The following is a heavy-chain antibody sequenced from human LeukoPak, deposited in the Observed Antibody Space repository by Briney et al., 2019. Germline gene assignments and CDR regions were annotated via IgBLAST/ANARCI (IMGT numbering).Heavy chain of an antibody. Sequence: GGSLRLSCAASEFTFSSYSMNWVRQAPGKGLEWVSYITNSGNSKSYADSVKGRFTISRDNTKNSLYLQMNGLRAEDTAVYYCARTRSSGYLTSDYWGQGILVTVSS. CDR3: ARTRSSGYLTSDY. D-gene: IGHD3-22*01. V-gene: IGHV3-48*01. CDR1: EFTFSSYS. CDR2: ITNSGNSK. J-gene: IGHJ4*02.